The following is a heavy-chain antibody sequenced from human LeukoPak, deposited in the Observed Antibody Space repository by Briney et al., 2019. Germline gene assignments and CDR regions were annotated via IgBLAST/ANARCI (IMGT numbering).Heavy chain of an antibody. V-gene: IGHV1-8*03. CDR3: ARTCSSTSCSDFDY. CDR1: GYTFTSYD. J-gene: IGHJ4*02. CDR2: MNPNSGNT. D-gene: IGHD2-2*01. Sequence: GASVKVSCKASGYTFTSYDINWVRQATGQGLEWMRWMNPNSGNTGYAQKFQGRVTITRNTSISTAYMELSSLTSEDTAVYYCARTCSSTSCSDFDYWGQGTLVTVSS.